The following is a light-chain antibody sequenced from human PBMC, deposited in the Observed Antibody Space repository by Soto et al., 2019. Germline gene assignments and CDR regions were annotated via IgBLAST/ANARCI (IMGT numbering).Light chain of an antibody. CDR1: QGIRND. Sequence: DTQMTQSPSSLSASVGDRVTITCRASQGIRNDLGWYQQKPGKAPKRLIYAASSLQSGAPSRFSGSGSGTEFTLTISXXXXXDSATYYCLQHNSXXITFGPGTKVGVK. CDR3: LQHNSXXIT. CDR2: AAS. J-gene: IGKJ3*01. V-gene: IGKV1-17*01.